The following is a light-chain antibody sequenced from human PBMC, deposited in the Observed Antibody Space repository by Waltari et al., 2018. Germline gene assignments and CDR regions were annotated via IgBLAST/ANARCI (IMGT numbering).Light chain of an antibody. CDR3: CSYTGSSTSYG. CDR1: SADLASYNL. J-gene: IGLJ1*01. CDR2: KAV. Sequence: QSALTQPASVSGSPGQSITISCTGASADLASYNLVSWYQNHPTKAPKLMIYKAVKRLSGVSNRFSCGKSCTTASLIISGLQADDEAGYYCCSYTGSSTSYGCGSGTKVTVL. V-gene: IGLV2-23*01.